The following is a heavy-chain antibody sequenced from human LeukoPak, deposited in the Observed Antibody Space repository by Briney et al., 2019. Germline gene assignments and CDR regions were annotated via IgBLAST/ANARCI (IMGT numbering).Heavy chain of an antibody. J-gene: IGHJ5*02. CDR2: ISWNSGSI. V-gene: IGHV3-9*01. D-gene: IGHD3-10*01. CDR3: AKDTARFGELLSLNWFDP. Sequence: SLRLSCAASGFTFSSYAMSWVRQAPGKGLEWVSGISWNSGSIGYADSVKGRFTISRDNAKNSLYLQMNSLRAEDTALYYCAKDTARFGELLSLNWFDPWGQGTLVTVSS. CDR1: GFTFSSYA.